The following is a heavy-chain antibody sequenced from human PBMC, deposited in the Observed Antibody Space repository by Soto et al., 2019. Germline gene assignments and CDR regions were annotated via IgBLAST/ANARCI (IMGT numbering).Heavy chain of an antibody. CDR1: GFTFSSYA. J-gene: IGHJ4*02. CDR3: ARAVSSSWGFDY. Sequence: QVQLVESEGGVVQPGRSLRLSCVASGFTFSSYAMHWVGQAPGKGLEWVAVISYDGSNKYYADSVKGRFTISRDNSKNTLYLQMNSLRTEDTSVYYCARAVSSSWGFDYWGQGTLVTVSS. CDR2: ISYDGSNK. D-gene: IGHD6-13*01. V-gene: IGHV3-30-3*01.